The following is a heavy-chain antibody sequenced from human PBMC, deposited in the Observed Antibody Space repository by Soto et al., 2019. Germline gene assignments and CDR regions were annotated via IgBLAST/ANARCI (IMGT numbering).Heavy chain of an antibody. V-gene: IGHV3-23*01. D-gene: IGHD4-17*01. Sequence: GGSLRLSCAPSGFTFSSYAMSWARQAPGKGLEWVSTITYWGGSTYYTDSVKGRFTISRDNSKSTLYLQMTSLRAEDTAVYYCAKSEDMRLFDPWGQGALVTVSS. CDR3: AKSEDMRLFDP. CDR2: ITYWGGST. CDR1: GFTFSSYA. J-gene: IGHJ5*02.